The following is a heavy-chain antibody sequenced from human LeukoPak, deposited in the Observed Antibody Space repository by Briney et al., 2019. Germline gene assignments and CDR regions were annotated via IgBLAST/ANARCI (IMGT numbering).Heavy chain of an antibody. CDR2: IKSKTDGGTT. V-gene: IGHV3-15*01. Sequence: GGSLRLACAASGFTFSSYAMSWVRQAPGKGLEWVGRIKSKTDGGTTDYAAPVKGRFTISRDDSKNTLYLQMNSLKTEDTAVYFCTTPEEGYFDYWGQGTLVTVSS. CDR3: TTPEEGYFDY. CDR1: GFTFSSYA. J-gene: IGHJ4*02.